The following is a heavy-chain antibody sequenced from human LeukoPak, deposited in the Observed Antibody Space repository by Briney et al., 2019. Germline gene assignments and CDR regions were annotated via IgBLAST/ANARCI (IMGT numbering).Heavy chain of an antibody. D-gene: IGHD3-3*01. CDR2: ISSSSSYI. J-gene: IGHJ4*02. CDR1: GFTFSSYS. V-gene: IGHV3-21*01. Sequence: PGGSLRLSCAASGFTFSSYSMSWVRQAPGKGLEWVSSISSSSSYIYYADSVKGRFTISRDNAKNSLYLQMNSLRAEDTAVYYCARGFWSGYPPTDYWGQGTLVTVSS. CDR3: ARGFWSGYPPTDY.